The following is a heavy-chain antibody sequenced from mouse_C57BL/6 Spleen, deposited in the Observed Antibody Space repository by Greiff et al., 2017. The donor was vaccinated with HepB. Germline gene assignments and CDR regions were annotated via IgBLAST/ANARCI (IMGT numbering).Heavy chain of an antibody. CDR1: GFTFSSYA. V-gene: IGHV5-4*01. CDR3: ARDPRRGYFDV. CDR2: ISDGGSYT. D-gene: IGHD2-12*01. J-gene: IGHJ1*03. Sequence: EVKLVESGGGLVKPGGSLKLSCAASGFTFSSYAMSWVRQTPEKRLEWVATISDGGSYTYYPDNVKGRFTISRDNAKNNLYLQMSHLKSEDTAIYYCARDPRRGYFDVWGTGTTVTVSS.